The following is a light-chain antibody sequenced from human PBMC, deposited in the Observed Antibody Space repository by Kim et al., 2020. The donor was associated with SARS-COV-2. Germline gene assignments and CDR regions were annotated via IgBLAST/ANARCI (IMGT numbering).Light chain of an antibody. CDR1: SANIGSNY. Sequence: GQRVTISCSGSSANIGSNYVYWYQQLPGTAPKPLIYRNNRRPSGVPDRFSGSKSGTSASLAISGLRSEDEADYYCAAWDDSLSGYVFGTGTKVTVL. J-gene: IGLJ1*01. V-gene: IGLV1-47*01. CDR3: AAWDDSLSGYV. CDR2: RNN.